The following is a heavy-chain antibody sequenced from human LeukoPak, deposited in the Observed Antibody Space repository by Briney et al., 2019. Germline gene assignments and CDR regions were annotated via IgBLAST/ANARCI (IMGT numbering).Heavy chain of an antibody. Sequence: SVKVSCKASGGTFSSYAITWVRQAPGQGLEWMGGIIPIFGTANYAQKFQGRVTITADESTSTAYMELSSLRSEDTAVYYCARVNCGGDCYSDRGAFDIWGQGTMVTVSS. CDR1: GGTFSSYA. V-gene: IGHV1-69*13. CDR2: IIPIFGTA. CDR3: ARVNCGGDCYSDRGAFDI. D-gene: IGHD2-21*02. J-gene: IGHJ3*02.